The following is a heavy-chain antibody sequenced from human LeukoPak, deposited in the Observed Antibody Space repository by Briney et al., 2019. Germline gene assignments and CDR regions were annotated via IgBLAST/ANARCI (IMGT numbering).Heavy chain of an antibody. V-gene: IGHV3-11*01. D-gene: IGHD3-10*01. CDR1: GFTFSDYY. CDR2: ISSSGSTI. Sequence: PGGSLRLSCAASGFTFSDYYMSWIRQAPGKGLEWVSYISSSGSTIYYADSVKGRFTISRDNAKNSLYLQMNSLRAEDTAVYYCARVSKVLLWFGELRPDLYYYYYYMDVWGKGTTVTISS. CDR3: ARVSKVLLWFGELRPDLYYYYYYMDV. J-gene: IGHJ6*03.